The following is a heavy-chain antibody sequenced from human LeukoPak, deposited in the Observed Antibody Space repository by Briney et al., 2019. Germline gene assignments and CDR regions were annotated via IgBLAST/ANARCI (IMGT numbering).Heavy chain of an antibody. Sequence: SVKVSCKASGYTFTNYGISWVRQAPGQGLEWMGGIIPIFGTANYAQKFQDRVTITADKSTGTAYMELSSLRSEDTAVYYCARDEGAKIAFHIWGQGTMVTVSS. V-gene: IGHV1-69*06. CDR3: ARDEGAKIAFHI. D-gene: IGHD1-26*01. CDR2: IIPIFGTA. J-gene: IGHJ3*02. CDR1: GYTFTNYG.